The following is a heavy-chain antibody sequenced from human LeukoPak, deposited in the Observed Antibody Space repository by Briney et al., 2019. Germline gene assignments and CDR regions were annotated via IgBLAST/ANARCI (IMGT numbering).Heavy chain of an antibody. J-gene: IGHJ4*02. D-gene: IGHD3-22*01. CDR1: GDSINSLDL. CDR2: MYLSGTT. V-gene: IGHV4-4*02. CDR3: AGLVGRYSSGLYYYYFDY. Sequence: SETLSLTCTVSGDSINSLDLWSWVRQPPGKGLEWIGEMYLSGTTHSNPSVKSRVTILIDKSKNQFFLNLSSVTAADTAVYYCAGLVGRYSSGLYYYYFDYWGQGTLVTVSS.